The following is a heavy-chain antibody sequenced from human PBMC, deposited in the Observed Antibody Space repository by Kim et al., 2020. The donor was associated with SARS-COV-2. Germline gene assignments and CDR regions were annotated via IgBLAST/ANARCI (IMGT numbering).Heavy chain of an antibody. D-gene: IGHD3-10*01. CDR3: ARGSPMESNDSYGLDI. J-gene: IGHJ6*01. CDR1: GGSISSSSW. V-gene: IGHV4-4*02. Sequence: SETLSLTCAVSGGSISSSSWWTWLRQSPGKGLEWIGEIYHSGSTNYNPSLNSRVTISIDTSKMQFSLKLESVTAADTAVYFCARGSPMESNDSYGLDIWG. CDR2: IYHSGST.